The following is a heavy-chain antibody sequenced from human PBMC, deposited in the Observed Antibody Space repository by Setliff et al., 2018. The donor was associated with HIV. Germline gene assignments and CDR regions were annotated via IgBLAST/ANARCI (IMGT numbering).Heavy chain of an antibody. D-gene: IGHD4-17*01. V-gene: IGHV4-59*01. CDR2: IYYNGNT. CDR3: AREIYGGNSRPFDY. J-gene: IGHJ4*02. Sequence: SETLSLTCTLSGGSITGYFWSWIRQPPGKGLEWIGYIYYNGNTNYNPSLKSRGTISVGTSKNQFSLKLTSVTAADTAVYYCAREIYGGNSRPFDYWGQGTLVTVSS. CDR1: GGSITGYF.